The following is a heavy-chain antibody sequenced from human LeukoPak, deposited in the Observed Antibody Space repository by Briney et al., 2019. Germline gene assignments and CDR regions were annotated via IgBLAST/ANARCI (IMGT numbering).Heavy chain of an antibody. CDR2: IYPGDSDT. CDR1: GYSFTSYW. Sequence: NLGESLKISCKGSGYSFTSYWIGWVRQMPGKGLEWMGIIYPGDSDTRYSPSFQGQVTISADRSINTAYLQWSSLKASDTAMYYCASTRSGRWPSFFDCWGQGTLVTISS. D-gene: IGHD4-23*01. J-gene: IGHJ4*02. V-gene: IGHV5-51*01. CDR3: ASTRSGRWPSFFDC.